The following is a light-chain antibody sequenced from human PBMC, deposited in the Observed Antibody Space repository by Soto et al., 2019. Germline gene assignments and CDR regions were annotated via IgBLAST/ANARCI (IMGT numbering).Light chain of an antibody. CDR1: QSVSSSY. J-gene: IGKJ1*01. CDR2: GAS. V-gene: IGKV3-20*01. Sequence: EIVLTQSPGTLSLSPGERATLSCRASQSVSSSYLAWYQQKPGQAPRPLIYGASSRAIGIPDRFSGSGSGTDFTLTISRLEPEDFAVYYCQQYGSSPWTSGQGTKEEIK. CDR3: QQYGSSPWT.